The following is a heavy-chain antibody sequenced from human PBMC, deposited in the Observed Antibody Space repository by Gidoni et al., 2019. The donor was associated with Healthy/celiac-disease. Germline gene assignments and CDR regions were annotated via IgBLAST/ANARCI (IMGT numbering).Heavy chain of an antibody. Sequence: QLQLQESGPGLVKPSETLSLTCTVSGGSISSRSYYWGLIRQPPGKGLEWIGSIYYSGSTYYNPSRKSRVTISVDTSKNQFSLKLSSVTAADTAVYYCARLPYYGSGIRWFDPWGQGTLVTVSS. D-gene: IGHD3-10*01. CDR2: IYYSGST. V-gene: IGHV4-39*01. CDR3: ARLPYYGSGIRWFDP. CDR1: GGSISSRSYY. J-gene: IGHJ5*02.